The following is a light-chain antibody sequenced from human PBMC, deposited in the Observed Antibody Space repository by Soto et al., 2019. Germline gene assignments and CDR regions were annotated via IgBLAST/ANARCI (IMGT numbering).Light chain of an antibody. CDR2: DVS. CDR1: SSDVCGYNY. Sequence: QSALTQPASVSGSPGQSITISCTGTSSDVCGYNYVSWYQQHPGKAPKLMIYDVSNRPSGVSNRFSGSKSGNTASLTISGLQAEDEADYYCSSYTSSSTLLYVFGTGTKHTVL. J-gene: IGLJ1*01. V-gene: IGLV2-14*01. CDR3: SSYTSSSTLLYV.